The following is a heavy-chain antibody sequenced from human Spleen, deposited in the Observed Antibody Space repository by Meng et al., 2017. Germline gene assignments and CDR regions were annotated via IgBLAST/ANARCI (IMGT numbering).Heavy chain of an antibody. Sequence: GESLKISCAASGFTFSSYAMSWVRQAPGKGLEWVSAISGSGGSTYYADSVKGRFTISRDNSKNTLYLQMNSLRAEDTAVYYCAKDLTTVTPRYFQHWGQGTLVPSPQ. D-gene: IGHD4-17*01. CDR1: GFTFSSYA. V-gene: IGHV3-23*01. CDR3: AKDLTTVTPRYFQH. J-gene: IGHJ1*01. CDR2: ISGSGGST.